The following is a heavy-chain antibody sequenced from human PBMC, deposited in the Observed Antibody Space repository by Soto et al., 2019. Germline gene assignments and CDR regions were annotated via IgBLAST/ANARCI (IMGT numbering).Heavy chain of an antibody. CDR3: ARGVPDPRFDY. Sequence: QVQLVESGGGLVKPGGSLRLSCAASGFAFSDYYITWILQAPGKGPEWVSDISSSSSHTNYADSVKGRFAISRDNARQSVSLHMHSLRDEDTAVYDCARGVPDPRFDYWGQGT. V-gene: IGHV3-11*06. CDR2: ISSSSSHT. CDR1: GFAFSDYY. J-gene: IGHJ4*02.